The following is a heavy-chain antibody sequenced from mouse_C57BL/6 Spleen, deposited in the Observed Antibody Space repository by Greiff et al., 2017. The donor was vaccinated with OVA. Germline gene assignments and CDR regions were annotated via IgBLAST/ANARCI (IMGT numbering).Heavy chain of an antibody. D-gene: IGHD2-4*01. J-gene: IGHJ2*01. V-gene: IGHV1-80*01. CDR1: GYAFSSYW. Sequence: VQLQQSGAELVKPGASVKISCKASGYAFSSYWMHWVKQRPGKGLEWIGQIYPGDGDTNYNGKFKGKATLTADKSSSTAYMQLSSLTSEDTAVYFCARNDYEYFDYWGQGTTLTVSS. CDR2: IYPGDGDT. CDR3: ARNDYEYFDY.